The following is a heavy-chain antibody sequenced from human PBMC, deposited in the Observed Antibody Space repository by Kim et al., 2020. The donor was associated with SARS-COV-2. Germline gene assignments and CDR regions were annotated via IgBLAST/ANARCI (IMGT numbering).Heavy chain of an antibody. J-gene: IGHJ4*02. D-gene: IGHD3-10*01. CDR1: GYTFTYYY. V-gene: IGHV1-46*01. CDR2: INPNGGGR. Sequence: ASVKVSCKASGYTFTYYYIHWVRQAPGQGLEWMGIINPNGGGRKYAETFQGRVAMTRDTSASTVFMELSSLRSEDTAVYYCARAGSGTYQRSFDHWGQGTLVTVSS. CDR3: ARAGSGTYQRSFDH.